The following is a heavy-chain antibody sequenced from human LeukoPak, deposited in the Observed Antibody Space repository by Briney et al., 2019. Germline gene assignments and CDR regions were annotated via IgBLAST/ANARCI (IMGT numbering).Heavy chain of an antibody. CDR1: GFTFSSYA. CDR2: ISYDGSNK. Sequence: GGSLRLSCAASGFTFSSYAMHWVRQAPGKGLEWVAVISYDGSNKYYADSVKGRFTISRDNSKNTLYLQMNSLRAEDTAVYYCARGISSGWYRAGAFLFDYWGQGTPVTVSS. V-gene: IGHV3-30*04. D-gene: IGHD6-19*01. CDR3: ARGISSGWYRAGAFLFDY. J-gene: IGHJ4*02.